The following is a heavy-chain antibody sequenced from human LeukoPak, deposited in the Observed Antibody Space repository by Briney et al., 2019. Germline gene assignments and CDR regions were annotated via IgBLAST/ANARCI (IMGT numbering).Heavy chain of an antibody. D-gene: IGHD3-10*01. Sequence: GGSLRLSCAASGFTVSSNYMSWVRQAPGKGLEWVSAISGSGGSTYYADSVKGRFTISRDNSKNTLYLQMNSLRAEDTAVYYCARGSWFGELYQIFDYWGQGTLVTVSS. J-gene: IGHJ4*02. CDR3: ARGSWFGELYQIFDY. V-gene: IGHV3-23*01. CDR1: GFTVSSNY. CDR2: ISGSGGST.